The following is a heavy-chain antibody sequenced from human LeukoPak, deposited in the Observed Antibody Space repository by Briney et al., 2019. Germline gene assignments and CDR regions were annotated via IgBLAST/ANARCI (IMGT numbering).Heavy chain of an antibody. V-gene: IGHV3-30*02. CDR2: IRYDGSNK. D-gene: IGHD3-3*01. Sequence: GGSLRLSCAASGFTFSSYGMHWVRQAPGKGLEWVAFIRYDGSNKYYADSVKGRFTISRDNSKNTLYLQMNSLRAEDTAVYYCAKDLPSYDFWSGSMYWGQGILVTVSS. CDR1: GFTFSSYG. J-gene: IGHJ4*02. CDR3: AKDLPSYDFWSGSMY.